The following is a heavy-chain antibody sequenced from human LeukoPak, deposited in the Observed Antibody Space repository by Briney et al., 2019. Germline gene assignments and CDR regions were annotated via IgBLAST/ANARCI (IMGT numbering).Heavy chain of an antibody. D-gene: IGHD1-26*01. Sequence: GGSLRLSCAASGFTFSGYSMNWVRQAPRKGLEWVSSISSGSSFIYYADSVKGRFTVSRDNAKNSLYLQMNSLRAEDTAVYYCVRDQGGERWFDPWGQGTLVTVSS. CDR3: VRDQGGERWFDP. J-gene: IGHJ5*02. CDR2: ISSGSSFI. CDR1: GFTFSGYS. V-gene: IGHV3-21*01.